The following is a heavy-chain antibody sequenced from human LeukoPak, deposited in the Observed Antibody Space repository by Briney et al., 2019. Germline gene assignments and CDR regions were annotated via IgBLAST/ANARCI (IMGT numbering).Heavy chain of an antibody. V-gene: IGHV1-2*02. D-gene: IGHD6-13*01. Sequence: ASVKVSCRASGYTFTSYAMNWVRQAPGQGLEWMGWINPNSGGTNYAQKFQGRVTMTRDTSISTAYMELSRLRSDDTAVYYCGAAAGTGYFQHWGQGTLVTVSS. CDR3: GAAAGTGYFQH. CDR1: GYTFTSYA. CDR2: INPNSGGT. J-gene: IGHJ1*01.